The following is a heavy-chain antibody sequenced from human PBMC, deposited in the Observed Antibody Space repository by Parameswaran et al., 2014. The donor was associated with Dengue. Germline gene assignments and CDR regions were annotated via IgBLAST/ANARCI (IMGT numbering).Heavy chain of an antibody. D-gene: IGHD3-10*01. CDR3: ARGRNYGSWDYWSGYYYYGMDV. CDR2: INHSGST. Sequence: WIRQPPGKGLEWIGEINHSGSTNYNPSLKSRVTISVDTSKNQFSLKLSSVTAADTAVYYCARGRNYGSWDYWSGYYYYGMDVWGQGTTVTVSS. V-gene: IGHV4-34*01. J-gene: IGHJ6*02.